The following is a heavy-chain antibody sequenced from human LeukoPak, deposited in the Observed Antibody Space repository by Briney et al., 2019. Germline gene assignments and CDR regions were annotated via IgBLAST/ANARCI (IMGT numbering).Heavy chain of an antibody. V-gene: IGHV1-18*01. J-gene: IGHJ5*02. Sequence: ASVKVSCKASGYTFTSYAMNWVRQAPGQGLEWMGWISAYNGNTNYAQKLQGRVTMTTDTSTSTAYMELRSLRSDDTAVYYCAREGYCSGGSCYSYNWFDPWGQGTLVTVSS. CDR1: GYTFTSYA. CDR2: ISAYNGNT. D-gene: IGHD2-15*01. CDR3: AREGYCSGGSCYSYNWFDP.